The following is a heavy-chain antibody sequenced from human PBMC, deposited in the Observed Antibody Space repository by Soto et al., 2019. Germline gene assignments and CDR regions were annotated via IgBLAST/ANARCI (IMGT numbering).Heavy chain of an antibody. V-gene: IGHV1-69*04. J-gene: IGHJ6*03. CDR3: ARETVTMDYNYYYYMDV. CDR1: GDAFSSYT. D-gene: IGHD4-4*01. CDR2: IIPILGIA. Sequence: SVKVSCKGSGDAFSSYTISWLRQTTGQGFEWMGRIIPILGIANYAQKFQGRVTITADKSTSTAYMELSSLRSEDTAVYYCARETVTMDYNYYYYMDVWGKGTTVTVSS.